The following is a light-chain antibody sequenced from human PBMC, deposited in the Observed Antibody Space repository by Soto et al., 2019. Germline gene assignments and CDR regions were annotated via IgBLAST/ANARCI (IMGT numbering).Light chain of an antibody. V-gene: IGKV2-40*01. CDR2: TVS. CDR3: MQRIEFPLT. CDR1: QSLLDSDDGNTY. Sequence: DIVMIQTPLSLPVTPGEPASISCGSSQSLLDSDDGNTYLDWYLQKPGQSPQLLIYTVSYRASGVPDRFSGSGSGTDFTLKISRVEAEDVGVYYCMQRIEFPLTFGGGTKVEIK. J-gene: IGKJ4*01.